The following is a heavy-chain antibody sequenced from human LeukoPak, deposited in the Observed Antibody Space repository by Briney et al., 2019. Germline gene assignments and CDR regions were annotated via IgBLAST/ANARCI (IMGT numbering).Heavy chain of an antibody. D-gene: IGHD7-27*01. CDR1: GCSFNTYW. J-gene: IGHJ1*01. CDR2: VYPGDSHT. V-gene: IGHV5-51*01. CDR3: ARLSGGSWANTEYFPD. Sequence: GESLKISCKASGCSFNTYWIGWVRQKPGKGLEWMAIVYPGDSHTRYSPSFEGHFTISADKTVTTAYLQWSSLEASDTAVYYCARLSGGSWANTEYFPDWGQGTLVIVSS.